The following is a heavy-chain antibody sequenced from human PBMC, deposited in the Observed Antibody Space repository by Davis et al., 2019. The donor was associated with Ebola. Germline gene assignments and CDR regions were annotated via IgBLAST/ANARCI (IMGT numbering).Heavy chain of an antibody. CDR3: AREYEDVLGFLEWGKKRDYYGMDV. J-gene: IGHJ6*02. Sequence: GGSLRLSCAASGFIFSNYWMTWVRQAPGKGLEWVANIKQDGSVTYYVDSVRGRFTISRDNAKNSLDLQMSSLRAEDTAGYYCAREYEDVLGFLEWGKKRDYYGMDVWGQGTKVTVSS. D-gene: IGHD3-3*01. CDR1: GFIFSNYW. CDR2: IKQDGSVT. V-gene: IGHV3-7*01.